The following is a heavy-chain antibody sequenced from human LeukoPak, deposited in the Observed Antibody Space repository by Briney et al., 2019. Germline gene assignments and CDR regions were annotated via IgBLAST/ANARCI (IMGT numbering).Heavy chain of an antibody. Sequence: RASVKVSFKASGGTFSSYAISWVRQAPGQGLEWMGGIIPIFGTANYAQKFQGRVTITADESTSTAYMELSSLRSEDTAVYYCASGSIPLPTYYGMDVWGQGTTVTVSS. V-gene: IGHV1-69*13. D-gene: IGHD2-2*03. CDR2: IIPIFGTA. CDR1: GGTFSSYA. CDR3: ASGSIPLPTYYGMDV. J-gene: IGHJ6*02.